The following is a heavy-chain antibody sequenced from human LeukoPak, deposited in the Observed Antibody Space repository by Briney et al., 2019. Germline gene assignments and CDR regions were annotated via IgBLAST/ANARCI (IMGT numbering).Heavy chain of an antibody. J-gene: IGHJ4*02. CDR3: ARDRSGFYSVDY. CDR2: ISHTDDPS. D-gene: IGHD5-12*01. V-gene: IGHV3-48*01. CDR1: GFTFSSFT. Sequence: PGGSLRLSCAASGFTFSSFTMIWVRQAPGKGLEWVSSISHTDDPSHYADSVRGRFTLSGDNSKTTLYLQMNSLRAEDTAVYYCARDRSGFYSVDYWGQGTLVTVSS.